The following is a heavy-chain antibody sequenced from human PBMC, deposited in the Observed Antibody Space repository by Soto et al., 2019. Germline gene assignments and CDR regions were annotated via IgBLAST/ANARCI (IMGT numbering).Heavy chain of an antibody. D-gene: IGHD1-1*01. Sequence: QLQLQESGPGLVKPSETLSLTCTVSGGSISSSSYYWGWIRQPPGKGLEWIGSIYYSGSTYYNPSLKSRVTISVDTSKNQFSRKLSSVTAADTAVYYCARQVRTGTRRANWFDPWGQGTLVTVSS. J-gene: IGHJ5*02. CDR1: GGSISSSSYY. V-gene: IGHV4-39*01. CDR2: IYYSGST. CDR3: ARQVRTGTRRANWFDP.